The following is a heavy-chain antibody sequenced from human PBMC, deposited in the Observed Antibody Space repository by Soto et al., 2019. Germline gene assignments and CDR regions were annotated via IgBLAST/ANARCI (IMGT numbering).Heavy chain of an antibody. Sequence: QVQLVQSGAEVKKPGSSVTVSCKTSGGTFSNDAINWVRQAPGQGLEWMGLLIPVFGSPIYAQKFQGRIRITADESTSTAFMDLSSLRSEDTAVYYCTRVLGYTFEPGKTRYYAMDVWGQGTTVSVSS. J-gene: IGHJ6*02. V-gene: IGHV1-69*01. CDR2: LIPVFGSP. CDR3: TRVLGYTFEPGKTRYYAMDV. D-gene: IGHD5-18*01. CDR1: GGTFSNDA.